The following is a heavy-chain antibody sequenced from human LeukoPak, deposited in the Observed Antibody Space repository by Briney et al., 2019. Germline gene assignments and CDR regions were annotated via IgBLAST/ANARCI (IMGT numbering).Heavy chain of an antibody. Sequence: GGSLRPTCVVSGVSSSNYAMGWVRQAPGKGLQWVSSITSNGNDTFYAVSAKGRFTISRDNSRDTVFLQMNSLRADDTAVYYCALDWGFDYWGQGTLVTVSS. D-gene: IGHD3-3*01. CDR1: GVSSSNYA. CDR2: ITSNGNDT. CDR3: ALDWGFDY. V-gene: IGHV3-23*01. J-gene: IGHJ4*02.